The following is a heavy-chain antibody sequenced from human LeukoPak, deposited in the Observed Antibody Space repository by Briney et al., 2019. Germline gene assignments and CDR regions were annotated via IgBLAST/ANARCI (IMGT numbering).Heavy chain of an antibody. CDR1: GFTFSSYS. CDR3: ARGAVAGHNWFDP. V-gene: IGHV3-21*01. CDR2: ISSSSSYI. D-gene: IGHD6-19*01. Sequence: PGGSLRLSCAASGFTFSSYSMNWVRQAPGKGLEWVSSISSSSSYIYYADSVKGRFIISRDNAKNSLYLQMNSLRAEDTAVYYCARGAVAGHNWFDPWGQGTLVTVSS. J-gene: IGHJ5*02.